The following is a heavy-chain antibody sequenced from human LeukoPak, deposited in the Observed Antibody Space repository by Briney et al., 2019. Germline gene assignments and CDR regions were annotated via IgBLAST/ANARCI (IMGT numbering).Heavy chain of an antibody. V-gene: IGHV5-51*01. D-gene: IGHD3-3*01. Sequence: NRGESLKISCKGSGYSFTSYWIGWVRQMPGKGLEWMGIIYPDDSDIRYSPSFQGQVTISADKSISTAYLQWSSLKASDTAMYYCARQADDFWSGYYVVGSFRNGYAFDIWGQGTMVTVSS. CDR3: ARQADDFWSGYYVVGSFRNGYAFDI. J-gene: IGHJ3*02. CDR1: GYSFTSYW. CDR2: IYPDDSDI.